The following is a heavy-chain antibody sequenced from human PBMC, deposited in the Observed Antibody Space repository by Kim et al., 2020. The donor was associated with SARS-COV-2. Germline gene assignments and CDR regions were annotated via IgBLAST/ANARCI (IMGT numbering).Heavy chain of an antibody. CDR2: MNPNSGNT. Sequence: ASVKVSCKASGYTFTSYDINWVRQTTGQGLEWMGWMNPNSGNTGYAQKFQGRVTMTRNTSISTAYMELSSLRSEDTAVYYCARGARYSGYDYAYWGQGTLVTVSS. J-gene: IGHJ4*02. D-gene: IGHD5-12*01. V-gene: IGHV1-8*01. CDR3: ARGARYSGYDYAY. CDR1: GYTFTSYD.